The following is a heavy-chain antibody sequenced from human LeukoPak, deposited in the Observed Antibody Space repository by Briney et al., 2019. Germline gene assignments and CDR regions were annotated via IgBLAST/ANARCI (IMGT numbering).Heavy chain of an antibody. V-gene: IGHV4-34*01. D-gene: IGHD2-21*02. CDR1: GGSFSGYY. CDR3: ARGVVTAYFDY. Sequence: PSETLSLTCAVYGGSFSGYYWSWIRQPPGKGLEWIGEINHSGSTNYNPSLKSRVTISVDTSKNQLSLKLSSVTAADTAVYYCARGVVTAYFDYWGQGTLVTVSS. J-gene: IGHJ4*02. CDR2: INHSGST.